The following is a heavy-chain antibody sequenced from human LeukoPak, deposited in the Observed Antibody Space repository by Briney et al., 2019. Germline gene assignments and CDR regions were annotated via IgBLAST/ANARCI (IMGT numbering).Heavy chain of an antibody. CDR1: GFTFSSYW. D-gene: IGHD3-22*01. J-gene: IGHJ4*02. V-gene: IGHV3-74*01. CDR3: AKDGVDSSGYSYYFDY. CDR2: INSDGSST. Sequence: QPGGSLRLSCAASGFTFSSYWMHWVRQAPGKGLVWVSRINSDGSSTSYADSVKGRFTISRDNAKNTLYLQMNSLRAEDTAVYYCAKDGVDSSGYSYYFDYWGQGTLVTVSS.